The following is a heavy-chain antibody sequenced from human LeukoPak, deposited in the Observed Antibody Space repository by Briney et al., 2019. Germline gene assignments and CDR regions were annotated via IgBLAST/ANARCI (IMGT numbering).Heavy chain of an antibody. CDR2: ISSGSLHM. V-gene: IGHV3-21*01. Sequence: GGSLRLSCTASGFFFSSYSVNWVRQAPGKGLEWVSSISSGSLHMYYADSVMGRFTISRDNAKSSLYLEMNSLRAEDTAVYYCYASGTYYNDYWGQGTLVTVSS. J-gene: IGHJ4*02. CDR3: YASGTYYNDY. CDR1: GFFFSSYS. D-gene: IGHD3-10*01.